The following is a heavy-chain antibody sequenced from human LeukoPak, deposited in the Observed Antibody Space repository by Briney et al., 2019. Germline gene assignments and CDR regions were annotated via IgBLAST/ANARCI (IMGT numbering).Heavy chain of an antibody. Sequence: PGGSLRLSCAASGFTFSSYSMNWVRQAPGKGLEWVSSISSSSSYIYYADSVKGRFTISRDNAKNSLYLQMNSLRAEDTAVYYCAREHSSSWYLDAFDIWGQGTMVTVSS. CDR2: ISSSSSYI. J-gene: IGHJ3*02. CDR1: GFTFSSYS. D-gene: IGHD6-13*01. CDR3: AREHSSSWYLDAFDI. V-gene: IGHV3-21*01.